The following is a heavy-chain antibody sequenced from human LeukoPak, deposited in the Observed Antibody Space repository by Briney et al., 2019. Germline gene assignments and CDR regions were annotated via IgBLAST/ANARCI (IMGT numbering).Heavy chain of an antibody. D-gene: IGHD3-22*01. CDR3: VRGNYDSRGYSNAFDI. V-gene: IGHV4-59*01. CDR2: IYYSGST. J-gene: IGHJ3*02. Sequence: KPSETLSLTCTVSGASISSSYWSWIRQPPGKRLEWIGFIYYSGSTNSNPSLKSRVTISADTSKNQFSLKLSSVTAADTGVYYCVRGNYDSRGYSNAFDIWGQGAMVTVSS. CDR1: GASISSSY.